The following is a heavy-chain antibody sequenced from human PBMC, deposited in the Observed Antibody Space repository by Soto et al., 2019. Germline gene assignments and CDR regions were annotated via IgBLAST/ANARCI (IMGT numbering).Heavy chain of an antibody. CDR1: GFTFSSYA. D-gene: IGHD3-10*01. J-gene: IGHJ6*03. Sequence: PGGSLRLSCAASGFTFSSYAMSWVRQAPGKGLEWVSVISGSGDSTYYADSLKGRFTISRDNSKNTLDLRMNSLRVEDTAVYYCAKEGGSSSHYYYYYMDVWGKGTTVTVSS. V-gene: IGHV3-23*01. CDR3: AKEGGSSSHYYYYYMDV. CDR2: ISGSGDST.